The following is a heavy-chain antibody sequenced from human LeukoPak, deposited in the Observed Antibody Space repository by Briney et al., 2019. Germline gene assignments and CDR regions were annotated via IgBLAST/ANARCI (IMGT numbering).Heavy chain of an antibody. CDR1: GGSISSYY. D-gene: IGHD3-10*01. J-gene: IGHJ4*02. CDR2: IYYSGST. CDR3: ARGRSQMVRGVIDY. V-gene: IGHV4-59*01. Sequence: SETLSLTCTVSGGSISSYYWSWIRQPPGKGLEWIGYIYYSGSTNYNPSLKSRVTISVDTSKNQFSLKLSSVTAADTAVYYCARGRSQMVRGVIDYWGQGTLVTVSS.